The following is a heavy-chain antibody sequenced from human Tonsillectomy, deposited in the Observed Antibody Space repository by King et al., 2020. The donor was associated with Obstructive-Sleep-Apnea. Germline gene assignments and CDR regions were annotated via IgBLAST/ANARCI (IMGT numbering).Heavy chain of an antibody. J-gene: IGHJ5*02. V-gene: IGHV3-7*01. CDR1: GFTFSSYW. D-gene: IGHD6-19*01. Sequence: VQLVESGGGLVQPGGSLRLSCAASGFTFSSYWMSWVRQAPGKGLEWVANIKQDGSEKYYVDSVKGRFTISRDNAKNSLYLQMNSLRAEDTAVYYCARDRAFLGAVAGLFDPWGQGTLVTVSS. CDR2: IKQDGSEK. CDR3: ARDRAFLGAVAGLFDP.